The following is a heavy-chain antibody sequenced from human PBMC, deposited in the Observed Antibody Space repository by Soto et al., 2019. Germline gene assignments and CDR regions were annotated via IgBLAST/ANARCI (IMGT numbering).Heavy chain of an antibody. CDR3: ARVERGTATTVVDALDI. V-gene: IGHV4-34*01. D-gene: IGHD1-1*01. Sequence: QVQLQQWGAGLLKPSETLSLTCAVYGGFVSSGSYYWSWIRQPPGKGLEWIGEMSHSGGTHFNPSLKSRVTITVDTSKNQFSLKMSSVTAAETALYYCARVERGTATTVVDALDIWGPGTMVTVSS. CDR1: GGFVSSGSYY. CDR2: MSHSGGT. J-gene: IGHJ3*02.